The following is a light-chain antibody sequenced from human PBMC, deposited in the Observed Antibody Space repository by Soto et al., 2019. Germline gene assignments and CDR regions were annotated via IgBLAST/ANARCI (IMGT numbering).Light chain of an antibody. CDR1: QSVSSN. Sequence: EIVMTQSPATLSVSPGERATLSCRASQSVSSNLAWYQQKPGQAPRLLIYAASTRATDVPDRFSGSGSGADFTLTISRLEPEDFAVYYCQQYGSSPPRTFGQGTKVDIK. V-gene: IGKV3-20*01. CDR3: QQYGSSPPRT. CDR2: AAS. J-gene: IGKJ1*01.